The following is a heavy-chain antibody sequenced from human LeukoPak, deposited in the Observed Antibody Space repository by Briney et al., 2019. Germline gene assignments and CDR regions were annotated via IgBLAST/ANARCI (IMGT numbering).Heavy chain of an antibody. V-gene: IGHV4-59*01. Sequence: SETLCLTCTVSGVSMSIYYWSWIRQPPGKGLEWIGYIYNSESTYYNPSLKSRVTISLDTSKNQFSLRLNSVTAADTAVYYCARVKGSNWFDPWGQGTLVTVSS. J-gene: IGHJ5*02. CDR1: GVSMSIYY. CDR2: IYNSEST. D-gene: IGHD6-6*01. CDR3: ARVKGSNWFDP.